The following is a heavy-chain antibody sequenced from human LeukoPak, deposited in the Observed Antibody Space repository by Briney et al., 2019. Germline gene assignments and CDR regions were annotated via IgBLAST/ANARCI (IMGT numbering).Heavy chain of an antibody. CDR3: ARDTTLDH. Sequence: SETLSLTCAVYGGSFSGYYWSWIRQHPGKGLEWIGNIYYSGSTHYNPSLKSRITISVGTSKNQFSLKLSSVTAADTAVYYCARDTTLDHWGQGTLVTVSS. D-gene: IGHD1-1*01. CDR2: IYYSGST. CDR1: GGSFSGYY. V-gene: IGHV4-34*09. J-gene: IGHJ4*02.